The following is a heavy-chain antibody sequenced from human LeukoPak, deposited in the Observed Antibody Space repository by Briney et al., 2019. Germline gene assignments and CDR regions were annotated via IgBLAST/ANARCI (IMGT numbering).Heavy chain of an antibody. Sequence: ASVKVSCKASGYTFTGYYMHWVRQAPGQGLEWMGIINPSGGSTSYAQKFQGRVTMTRDTSTSTVYMELSSLRSEDTAVYYCARDQGYYDSSGYVLFYWGQGTLVTVSS. V-gene: IGHV1-46*01. CDR1: GYTFTGYY. CDR2: INPSGGST. D-gene: IGHD3-22*01. CDR3: ARDQGYYDSSGYVLFY. J-gene: IGHJ4*02.